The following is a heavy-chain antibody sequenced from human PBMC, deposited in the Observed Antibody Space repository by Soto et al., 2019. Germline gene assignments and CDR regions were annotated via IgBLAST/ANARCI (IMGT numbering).Heavy chain of an antibody. D-gene: IGHD3-10*01. CDR2: IKQDGSEK. V-gene: IGHV3-7*01. Sequence: GGSLRLSCAASGFTFSSYWMSWVRQAPGKGLEWVANIKQDGSEKYYVDSVKGRFTISRDNAKNSLYLKMNSLRAVDTAVYYCARSRAGGYYGSGSYPDAFDIWGQGTMVTVSS. CDR3: ARSRAGGYYGSGSYPDAFDI. J-gene: IGHJ3*02. CDR1: GFTFSSYW.